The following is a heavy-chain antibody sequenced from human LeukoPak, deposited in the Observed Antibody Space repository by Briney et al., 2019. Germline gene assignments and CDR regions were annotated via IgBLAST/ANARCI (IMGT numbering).Heavy chain of an antibody. D-gene: IGHD3-22*01. V-gene: IGHV3-74*01. CDR2: INGDGSTL. Sequence: GGSLRLSCAASGFIFSRYWMHRVRQAPGKGLVWVSRINGDGSTLSYADSVKGRFTISRDNAKNTLYLQMNSLRAEDTAVYYCVRDFGESSGYYFDYWGQGTLVTVSS. CDR1: GFIFSRYW. CDR3: VRDFGESSGYYFDY. J-gene: IGHJ4*02.